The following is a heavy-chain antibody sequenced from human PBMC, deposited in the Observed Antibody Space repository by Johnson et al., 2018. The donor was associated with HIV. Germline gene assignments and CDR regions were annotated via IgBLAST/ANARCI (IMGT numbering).Heavy chain of an antibody. Sequence: QVQLVESGGGVVQPGRSLRLSCAASGFTFSSYAMHWVRQAPGKGLEWVSFIRSDGTNKNYADSVKGRFTISRDNSKSTLYLQMNSLRAEDTAVYFCARDRPYYYDSSGLAPHDAFDIWGQGTMVTVSS. CDR2: IRSDGTNK. CDR3: ARDRPYYYDSSGLAPHDAFDI. J-gene: IGHJ3*02. V-gene: IGHV3-30-3*01. D-gene: IGHD3-22*01. CDR1: GFTFSSYA.